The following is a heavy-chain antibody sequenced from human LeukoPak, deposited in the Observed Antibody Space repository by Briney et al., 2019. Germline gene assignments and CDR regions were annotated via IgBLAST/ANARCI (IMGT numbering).Heavy chain of an antibody. V-gene: IGHV4-34*09. CDR2: INHSGST. D-gene: IGHD3-9*01. CDR1: GGSFSGYF. Sequence: PSETLSLTCAVYGGSFSGYFWSWIRQPPGKGLEWIGEINHSGSTSYNPSLKSRVTISVDTSKNQFSLKLSSVTAADTAVYYCARSVREVLRYFDYWGQGTLVTVSS. J-gene: IGHJ4*02. CDR3: ARSVREVLRYFDY.